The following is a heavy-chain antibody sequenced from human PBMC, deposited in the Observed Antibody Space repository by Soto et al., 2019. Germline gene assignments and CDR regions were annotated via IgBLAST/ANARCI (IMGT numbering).Heavy chain of an antibody. V-gene: IGHV4-31*03. J-gene: IGHJ4*02. Sequence: QVQLQESGPGLVKPSQNLSVTCTVSGGSISSGGYYWSWIRQQPGKGLEWIGYIYYSGSTYYNPSLKSRVTISVDTSKNQFSLKLSSVTAADTAVYYCARSLSVDTAMVYGYWGQGTLVTVSS. CDR3: ARSLSVDTAMVYGY. D-gene: IGHD5-18*01. CDR2: IYYSGST. CDR1: GGSISSGGYY.